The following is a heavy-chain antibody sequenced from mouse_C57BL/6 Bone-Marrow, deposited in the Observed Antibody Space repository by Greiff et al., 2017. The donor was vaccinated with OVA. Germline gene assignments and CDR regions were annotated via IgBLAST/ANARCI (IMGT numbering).Heavy chain of an antibody. Sequence: EVQLQQSVAELVRPGASVKLSCTASGFNIQNTYMHWVKQRPEQGLEWIGRIDPANGNTKYAPKFQGKATITADTSSNTAYLQLSSLTSEDTAIYYCACGERYNHYYAMDYWGQGTSVTVSS. V-gene: IGHV14-3*01. D-gene: IGHD2-14*01. CDR3: ACGERYNHYYAMDY. CDR1: GFNIQNTY. J-gene: IGHJ4*01. CDR2: IDPANGNT.